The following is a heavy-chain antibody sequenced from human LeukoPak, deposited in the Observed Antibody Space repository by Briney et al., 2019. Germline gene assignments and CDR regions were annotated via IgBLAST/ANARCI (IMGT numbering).Heavy chain of an antibody. D-gene: IGHD6-13*01. V-gene: IGHV4-34*01. Sequence: SETLSLTCAVYGGSFSGYYWSWIRQPPGKGLEWIGEINHSGGTNYNPSLKSRVTISVDTSKNQFSLKLSSVTAADTAVYYCARERGQLVMYYYYYMDVWGKGTTVTVSS. CDR1: GGSFSGYY. CDR3: ARERGQLVMYYYYYMDV. J-gene: IGHJ6*03. CDR2: INHSGGT.